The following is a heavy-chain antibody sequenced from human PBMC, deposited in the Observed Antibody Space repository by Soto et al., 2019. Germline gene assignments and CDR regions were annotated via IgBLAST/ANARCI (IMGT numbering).Heavy chain of an antibody. D-gene: IGHD3-22*01. CDR3: ARDSYDSRYWFDA. CDR1: GGSVSSGTYY. J-gene: IGHJ5*02. CDR2: ISYSGST. Sequence: SETLSLTCTVSGGSVSSGTYYWSWIRQAPGKGLECIGYISYSGSTNYNPSLKSRVTLSVDTSQNQFSLKLSSVTAADTAVYYCARDSYDSRYWFDAWGQGTLVTVSS. V-gene: IGHV4-61*01.